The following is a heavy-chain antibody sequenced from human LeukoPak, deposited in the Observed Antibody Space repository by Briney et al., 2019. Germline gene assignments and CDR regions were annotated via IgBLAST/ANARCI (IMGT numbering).Heavy chain of an antibody. Sequence: GGSLRLSCAASGFTVSNNYMSWVRQAPGKGLEWVSIIYSGGSTYYADSVEGRFTISRDNSKNTLYLQMNSLRAEDTAVYYCARGVAPTYFDYWGQGTLVTVSS. CDR2: IYSGGST. CDR1: GFTVSNNY. V-gene: IGHV3-66*01. J-gene: IGHJ4*02. CDR3: ARGVAPTYFDY.